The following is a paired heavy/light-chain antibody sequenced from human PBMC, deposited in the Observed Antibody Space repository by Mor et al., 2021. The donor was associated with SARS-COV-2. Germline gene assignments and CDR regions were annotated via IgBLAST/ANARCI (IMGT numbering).Heavy chain of an antibody. CDR3: TTGFGTGGEDY. CDR1: GFTFSDAW. CDR2: IKSKANGGTA. D-gene: IGHD3-16*01. Sequence: EVQLVESGGGLVKPGESLRLSCAVSGFTFSDAWMSWVRQAPGKGLEWVGRIKSKANGGTADHGAPVKGRFTISRDDSKNELYLQMNSLKTEDTAVYYCTTGFGTGGEDYWGQGALVIVSS. J-gene: IGHJ4*02. V-gene: IGHV3-15*01.
Light chain of an antibody. CDR3: QQSYTYPFT. CDR1: QTISNS. J-gene: IGKJ2*01. Sequence: DIQMTQSPSSLSASVGDRVTITCRASQTISNSLNWYQQKPGKAPKLLIYRASTLQSGVPSRFSGGGSGTDFTLTISSLQPEDFATYYCQQSYTYPFTFGQGTNLEIK. CDR2: RAS. V-gene: IGKV1-39*01.